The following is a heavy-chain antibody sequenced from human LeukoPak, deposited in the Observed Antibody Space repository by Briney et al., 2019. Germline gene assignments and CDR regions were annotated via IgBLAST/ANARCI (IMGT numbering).Heavy chain of an antibody. CDR1: GLRFGSFW. CDR2: INQDGSEK. J-gene: IGHJ4*02. CDR3: ARERDGRFFDY. Sequence: GGSLRLSCAVSGLRFGSFWMSWVRQAPGKGLEWVANINQDGSEKYFVDSVRGRFTISRDSSKSSLHLQMNTLRAEDTAVYYCARERDGRFFDYWGQGTLVTVSS. V-gene: IGHV3-7*01. D-gene: IGHD5-24*01.